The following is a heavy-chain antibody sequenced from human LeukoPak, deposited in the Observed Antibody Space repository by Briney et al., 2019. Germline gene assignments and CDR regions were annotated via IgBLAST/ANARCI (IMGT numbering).Heavy chain of an antibody. CDR2: LYPGDSDT. D-gene: IGHD3-22*01. J-gene: IGHJ4*02. CDR1: GYRFTSYW. V-gene: IGHV5-51*01. CDR3: ARYCDSSGYYRNYFDY. Sequence: GESLKISCKGSGYRFTSYWIGWVRQMPGKGLERMGILYPGDSDTRYSPSFQGQVTISADKSISTAYLQWSSLKASDTAMYYCARYCDSSGYYRNYFDYWGQGTLVTVSS.